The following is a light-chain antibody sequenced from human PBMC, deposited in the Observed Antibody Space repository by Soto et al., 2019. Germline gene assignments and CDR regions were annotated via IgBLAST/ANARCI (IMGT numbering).Light chain of an antibody. CDR3: YSYTTSGTYV. CDR1: SSDVGTYNY. V-gene: IGLV2-14*01. CDR2: DVS. Sequence: QSVLTQPASVSGSPGQSITISCTGTSSDVGTYNYVSWYQQYPAKAPKLTIYDVSNRPSGVSNRFSGSKSGNTASLTISGLQAEDEADYYCYSYTTSGTYVFGTGTKVTVL. J-gene: IGLJ1*01.